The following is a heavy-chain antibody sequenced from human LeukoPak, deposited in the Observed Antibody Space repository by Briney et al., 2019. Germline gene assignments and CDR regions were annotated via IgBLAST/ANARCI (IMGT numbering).Heavy chain of an antibody. CDR1: GYTFISHD. Sequence: ASVKVSCKTSGYTFISHDINWVRQAIGQGLEWMGWMDPNSGNTGYAQRFQGRVTLTRSTSLSEAYMELSSLRSEDTAVYYCARDQRDDYGDYDPPFDYWGQGTLVTVSS. V-gene: IGHV1-8*01. CDR3: ARDQRDDYGDYDPPFDY. CDR2: MDPNSGNT. D-gene: IGHD4-17*01. J-gene: IGHJ4*02.